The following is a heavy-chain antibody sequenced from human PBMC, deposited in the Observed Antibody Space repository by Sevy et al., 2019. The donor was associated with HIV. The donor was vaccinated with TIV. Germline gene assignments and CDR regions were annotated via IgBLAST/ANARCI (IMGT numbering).Heavy chain of an antibody. CDR1: GFSFDSYG. D-gene: IGHD3-22*01. CDR2: ISGSGTRT. J-gene: IGHJ6*03. Sequence: GSLRLSCAVSGFSFDSYGMTWVRQAPGKGLEWVSAISGSGTRTYYADSVKGRFIISRDNSKNTLDLQMNSLRAEDKGIYYCAKGGGGHYDPDEIAYYFYYYNMDVWGKGTTVTVSS. CDR3: AKGGGGHYDPDEIAYYFYYYNMDV. V-gene: IGHV3-23*01.